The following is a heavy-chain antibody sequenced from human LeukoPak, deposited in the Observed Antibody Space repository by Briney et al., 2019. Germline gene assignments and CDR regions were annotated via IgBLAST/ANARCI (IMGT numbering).Heavy chain of an antibody. CDR1: GFTFSNYW. CDR3: ARDAYKDRYLDY. CDR2: IKQDENEK. Sequence: PGGSLRLSCAVSGFTFSNYWMSWVRQAQGKGREWEAKIKQDENEKHYVDSVRGRFTISRDTAKNSVFLQMNSLRAEDTAVYYCARDAYKDRYLDYWGQGTLVTVSS. V-gene: IGHV3-7*01. J-gene: IGHJ4*02. D-gene: IGHD5-24*01.